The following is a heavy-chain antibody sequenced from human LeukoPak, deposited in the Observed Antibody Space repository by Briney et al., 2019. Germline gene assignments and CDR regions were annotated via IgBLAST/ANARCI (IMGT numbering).Heavy chain of an antibody. CDR3: ARLYYYDSSGYYWGTFDY. J-gene: IGHJ4*02. V-gene: IGHV4-4*07. Sequence: PSETLSLTCSVSVDSISNYYWNWIRPPAGKGLEWIGRIYTSGSTKYNPSLKSRVTMSVDTSKNQFSLKLSSVTAADTAIYYCARLYYYDSSGYYWGTFDYWGQGTLVTVSS. CDR2: IYTSGST. CDR1: VDSISNYY. D-gene: IGHD3-22*01.